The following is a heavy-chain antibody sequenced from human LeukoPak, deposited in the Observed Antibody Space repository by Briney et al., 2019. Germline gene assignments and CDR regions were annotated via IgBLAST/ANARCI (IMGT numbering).Heavy chain of an antibody. CDR3: AKIGTYFDFDY. J-gene: IGHJ4*02. V-gene: IGHV3-7*01. CDR2: IDQDGSEK. CDR1: GFTFSNAW. D-gene: IGHD1-26*01. Sequence: GGSLRLSCTVSGFTFSNAWMSWVRQGPEKGLEWVANIDQDGSEKYYVDSVKGRFTIFRDNSKNSLCLQMNSLSPEDTAVYYCAKIGTYFDFDYWGQGALVTVSS.